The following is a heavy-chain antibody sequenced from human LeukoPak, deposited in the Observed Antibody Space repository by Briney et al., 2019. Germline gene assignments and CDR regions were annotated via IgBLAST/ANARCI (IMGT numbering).Heavy chain of an antibody. CDR2: FDPEDGET. CDR1: GYTLTELS. D-gene: IGHD3-10*01. J-gene: IGHJ4*02. Sequence: ASGKVSCKVSGYTLTELSMHWVRQAPGKGLEWMGGFDPEDGETIYAQKFQGRVTMTEDTSTDTAYMELSSLRSEDTAVYYCATGSMVRGVIDRYFDYWGQGTLVTVSS. CDR3: ATGSMVRGVIDRYFDY. V-gene: IGHV1-24*01.